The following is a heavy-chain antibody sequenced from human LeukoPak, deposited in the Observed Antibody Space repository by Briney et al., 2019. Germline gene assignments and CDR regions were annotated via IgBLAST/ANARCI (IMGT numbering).Heavy chain of an antibody. J-gene: IGHJ6*03. Sequence: GASVKVSYKASGYTFTSYGISWVRQAPGQGVEWMGWINPLNGNTNYAQKLQGRVTMTTDTSTSTAYMELRSMRSDDTAVYYCARVASGWDRSYYYYYMDVWGKGTTVTISS. CDR1: GYTFTSYG. V-gene: IGHV1-18*01. CDR2: INPLNGNT. CDR3: ARVASGWDRSYYYYYMDV. D-gene: IGHD6-19*01.